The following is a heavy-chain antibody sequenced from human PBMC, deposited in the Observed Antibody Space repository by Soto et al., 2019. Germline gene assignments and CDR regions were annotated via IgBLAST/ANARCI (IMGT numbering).Heavy chain of an antibody. CDR3: ARKYYSSGGYGDDAFDI. V-gene: IGHV1-69*02. CDR1: GGTFSSYT. J-gene: IGHJ3*02. Sequence: QVQLVQSGAEVKKPGSSVKVSCKASGGTFSSYTISWVRQAPGQGLEWMGRIIPILGIANYAQKFQGRVTITADKSTSTAYMELSSLRSEDTAVYYCARKYYSSGGYGDDAFDIWGQGTMVTVSS. D-gene: IGHD6-19*01. CDR2: IIPILGIA.